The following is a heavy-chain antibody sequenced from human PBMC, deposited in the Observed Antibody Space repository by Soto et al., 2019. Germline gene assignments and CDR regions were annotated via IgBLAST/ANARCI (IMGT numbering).Heavy chain of an antibody. CDR2: ISYDGNNK. J-gene: IGHJ4*02. Sequence: PGGSLRLSCAASGFTFSSYVMHWVRQAPGKGLEWVAVISYDGNNKYYADSVKGRFTISRDNSKNTLFLQMYDLRAEDTALYYCAKDGYCNGGSCYLYYLDSWGLGTPVTVSS. D-gene: IGHD2-15*01. V-gene: IGHV3-30-3*02. CDR1: GFTFSSYV. CDR3: AKDGYCNGGSCYLYYLDS.